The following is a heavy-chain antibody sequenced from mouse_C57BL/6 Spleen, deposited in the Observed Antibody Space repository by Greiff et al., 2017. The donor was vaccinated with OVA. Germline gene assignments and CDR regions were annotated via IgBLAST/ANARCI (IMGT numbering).Heavy chain of an antibody. CDR2: IDPSDSET. J-gene: IGHJ1*03. D-gene: IGHD2-1*01. V-gene: IGHV1-52*01. CDR3: ALYYGNFYWYFDV. CDR1: GYTFTSYW. Sequence: QVQLQQPGAELVRPGSSVKLSCKASGYTFTSYWMHWVKQRPIQGLEWIGNIDPSDSETHYNQKFKDKATLTVDKSSSTAYMQLSILTSEDSAVYYCALYYGNFYWYFDVWGTGTTVTVSS.